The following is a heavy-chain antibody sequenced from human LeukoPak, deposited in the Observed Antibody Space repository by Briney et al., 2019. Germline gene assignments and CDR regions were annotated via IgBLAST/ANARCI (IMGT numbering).Heavy chain of an antibody. CDR2: MYYSGTT. CDR1: GNSINIYS. Sequence: KTSETLSLTCTVSGNSINIYSRNWIRQSPEKGLEWIAYMYYSGTTNYNPSLENRAAISLDLSRHQFSLRLSSVTAADTAVYFCATTDKNRYYINVWGPGTTVIVSS. V-gene: IGHV4-59*12. D-gene: IGHD2-21*01. CDR3: ATTDKNRYYINV. J-gene: IGHJ6*01.